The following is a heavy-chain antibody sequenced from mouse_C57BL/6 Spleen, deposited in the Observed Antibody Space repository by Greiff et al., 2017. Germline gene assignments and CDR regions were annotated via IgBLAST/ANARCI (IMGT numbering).Heavy chain of an antibody. CDR2: IHPNSGST. CDR3: ARDYYGSSYGPAWFAY. CDR1: GYTFTSYW. J-gene: IGHJ3*01. D-gene: IGHD1-1*01. Sequence: QVQLQQPGAELVKPGASVKLSCKASGYTFTSYWMHWVKQRPGQGLEWIGMIHPNSGSTNYNEKFKSKATLTVDKSSSTAYMQLSSLTAEDSAVYYCARDYYGSSYGPAWFAYWGQGTLVTVSA. V-gene: IGHV1-64*01.